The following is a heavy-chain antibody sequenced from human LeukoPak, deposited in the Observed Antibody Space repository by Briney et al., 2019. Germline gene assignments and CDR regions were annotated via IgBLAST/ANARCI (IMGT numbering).Heavy chain of an antibody. CDR3: ARGVAAADAEYFQH. CDR2: IYYSGTT. Sequence: SETLSLTCTVSGGSISSYYWSWIRQPPGKGLEWLGYIYYSGTTNYNPSLRSRVTISVDTSKNQFSLKLSSVTAADTAVYYCARGVAAADAEYFQHWGQGTLVTVSS. J-gene: IGHJ1*01. D-gene: IGHD6-13*01. V-gene: IGHV4-59*01. CDR1: GGSISSYY.